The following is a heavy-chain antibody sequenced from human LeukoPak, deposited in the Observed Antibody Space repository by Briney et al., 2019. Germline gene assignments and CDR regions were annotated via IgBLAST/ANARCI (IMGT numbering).Heavy chain of an antibody. J-gene: IGHJ4*02. V-gene: IGHV1-46*01. CDR1: GYTFTSNY. Sequence: ASVKVSCKAFGYTFTSNYMHWVRQAPGQGPEWMGVISPSGGSTTYAQKFQGRVTLTRDMSTSTDYLELSSLRSEDTAVYYCARDDYGDYVWGQGTLVTVSS. CDR2: ISPSGGST. D-gene: IGHD4-17*01. CDR3: ARDDYGDYV.